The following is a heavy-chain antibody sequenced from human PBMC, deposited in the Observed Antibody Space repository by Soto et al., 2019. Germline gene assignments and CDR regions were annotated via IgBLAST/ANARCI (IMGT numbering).Heavy chain of an antibody. CDR2: IHTGGST. V-gene: IGHV4-4*07. Sequence: TLSLTCSVSGGSISSYYWSWIRQPAGKGLEWIGRIHTGGSTNYNPSLKSRVTMSVDTSKNHCSLKLISVTAADTAVYYCARDRTIFGVYAMDIWGQGTTVTVSS. CDR1: GGSISSYY. CDR3: ARDRTIFGVYAMDI. D-gene: IGHD3-3*01. J-gene: IGHJ6*02.